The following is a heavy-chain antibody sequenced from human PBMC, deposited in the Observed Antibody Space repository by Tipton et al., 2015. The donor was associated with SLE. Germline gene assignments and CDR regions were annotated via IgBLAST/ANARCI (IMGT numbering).Heavy chain of an antibody. V-gene: IGHV4-39*07. J-gene: IGHJ3*02. CDR3: TRGSGAFDI. CDR1: GGSIISSTYF. CDR2: IFHSGYT. Sequence: GLVKPSETLSLTCTVSGGSIISSTYFWAWIRQPPGKGLEWIGEIFHSGYTSYHPSLRSRVTILIDTSKRHFSLKMTSMTAADTALYYCTRGSGAFDIWGQGTMVTVSS.